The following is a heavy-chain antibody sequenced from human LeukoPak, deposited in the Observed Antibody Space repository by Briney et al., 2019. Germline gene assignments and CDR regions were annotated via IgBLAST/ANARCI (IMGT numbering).Heavy chain of an antibody. D-gene: IGHD3-10*01. CDR3: ARFYGSGSYYKSLYYYYGMDV. V-gene: IGHV1-3*01. CDR1: GYTFTSYA. J-gene: IGHJ6*02. CDR2: INAGNGNT. Sequence: GGSLRLSCAASGYTFTSYAMHWVRQAPGQRLEWMGWINAGNGNTKYSQKFQGRVTITRDTSASTAYMELSSLRSEDTAVYYCARFYGSGSYYKSLYYYYGMDVWGQGTTVTVSS.